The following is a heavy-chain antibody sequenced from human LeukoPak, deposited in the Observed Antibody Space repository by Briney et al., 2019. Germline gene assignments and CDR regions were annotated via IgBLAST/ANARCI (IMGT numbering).Heavy chain of an antibody. D-gene: IGHD5-12*01. J-gene: IGHJ3*02. CDR1: GFTFSSYS. Sequence: GGSLRLSCAASGFTFSSYSMNWVRQAPGKGLEWVSSISSSSSYIYYADSVKGRFTISRDNAKNSLYLQMNSLRAEDTALYYCAKDLRYSGYDLYAFDIWGQGTMVTVSS. CDR2: ISSSSSYI. CDR3: AKDLRYSGYDLYAFDI. V-gene: IGHV3-21*04.